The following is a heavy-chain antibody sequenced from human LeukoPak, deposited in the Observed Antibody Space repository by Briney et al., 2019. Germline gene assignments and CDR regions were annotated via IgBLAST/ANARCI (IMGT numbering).Heavy chain of an antibody. Sequence: ASVKLSCKASGYTFTSYGISWVRQAPGQGLEWMGWISAYNGTTNYAQKLQGRVTMTTDTSTSTSYMELRSLRSDDTAVYYCARSYDIFHFYMDVWGEGTTVTVSS. CDR2: ISAYNGTT. D-gene: IGHD3-9*01. CDR1: GYTFTSYG. CDR3: ARSYDIFHFYMDV. J-gene: IGHJ6*03. V-gene: IGHV1-18*01.